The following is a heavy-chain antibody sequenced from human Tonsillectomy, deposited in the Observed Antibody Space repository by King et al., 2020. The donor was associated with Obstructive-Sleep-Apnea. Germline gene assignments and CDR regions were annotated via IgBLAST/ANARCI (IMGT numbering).Heavy chain of an antibody. V-gene: IGHV1-69*10. CDR1: GGTFSSYA. Sequence: VQLVESGAEVKKPGSSVKVSCKASGGTFSSYAISWVRQAPGQGLEWMGGIIPILGIANYAQKFQGRVTITADKSTSTAYMELSSLRSEDKAVYYCARDTAGHYYGSGSYYYYYGMDVWGQGTTVTVSS. CDR2: IIPILGIA. D-gene: IGHD3-10*01. CDR3: ARDTAGHYYGSGSYYYYYGMDV. J-gene: IGHJ6*02.